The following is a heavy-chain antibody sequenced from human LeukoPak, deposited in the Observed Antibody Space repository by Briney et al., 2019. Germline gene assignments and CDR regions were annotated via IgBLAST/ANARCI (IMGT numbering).Heavy chain of an antibody. Sequence: SETLSLTCAVYGGSFSGYYWSWIRQPPGKGLEWIGEINHSGSTNYNPSLKSRVTISVDTSKNQFSLKLSSVTAADTAVYYCARRGHRGSGSYCFDYWGQGTLVTVSS. CDR2: INHSGST. CDR3: ARRGHRGSGSYCFDY. D-gene: IGHD3-10*01. J-gene: IGHJ4*02. CDR1: GGSFSGYY. V-gene: IGHV4-34*01.